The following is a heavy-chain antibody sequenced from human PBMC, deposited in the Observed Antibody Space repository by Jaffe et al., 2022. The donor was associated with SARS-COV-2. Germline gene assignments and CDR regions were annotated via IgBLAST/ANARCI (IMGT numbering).Heavy chain of an antibody. CDR3: ARLGRQMDI. CDR1: GFTFSRYW. J-gene: IGHJ3*02. V-gene: IGHV3-7*01. D-gene: IGHD3-16*01. CDR2: IKEDGTET. Sequence: EVQLVESGGGLVQPGGSLRLSCAASGFTFSRYWMSWVRQVPGKGLEWVANIKEDGTETHYVDSVKGRFTIARDNGKNSLSLQMNSLGVEDTAVYYCARLGRQMDIWGQGTMVTVSS.